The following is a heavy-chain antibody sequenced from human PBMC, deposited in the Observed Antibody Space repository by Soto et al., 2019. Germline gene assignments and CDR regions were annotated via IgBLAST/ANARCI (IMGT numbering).Heavy chain of an antibody. CDR1: GGTFSSYT. CDR3: ARGRITMVRGGAFDI. J-gene: IGHJ3*02. Sequence: QVQLVQSGAEVKKPGSSVKVSCKASGGTFSSYTISWVRQAPGQGLEWMGRIIPILGIANYAQKFQGRVTITADKSTSTAYMELSSLRSEDTAVYYCARGRITMVRGGAFDIWGQGTMVTVSS. D-gene: IGHD3-10*01. CDR2: IIPILGIA. V-gene: IGHV1-69*02.